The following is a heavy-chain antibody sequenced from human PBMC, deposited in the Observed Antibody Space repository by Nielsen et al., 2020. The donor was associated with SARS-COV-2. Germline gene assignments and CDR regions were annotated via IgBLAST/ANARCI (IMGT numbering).Heavy chain of an antibody. V-gene: IGHV3-9*01. CDR2: ISWNSGSI. Sequence: SLKISCAASGFTFDDYAMHWVRQAPGKGLEWVSGISWNSGSIGYANSVKGRFTISRDNAKNSLYLQMNSLRAEDTALYYCAKDISPASGPLDYWGQGTLVTVSS. CDR3: AKDISPASGPLDY. CDR1: GFTFDDYA. J-gene: IGHJ4*02. D-gene: IGHD6-25*01.